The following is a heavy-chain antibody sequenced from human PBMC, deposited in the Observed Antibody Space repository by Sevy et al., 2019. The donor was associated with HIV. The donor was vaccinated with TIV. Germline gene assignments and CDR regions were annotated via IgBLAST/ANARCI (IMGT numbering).Heavy chain of an antibody. CDR3: ARDRRYYYGSGSYPLYYYYGMDV. D-gene: IGHD3-10*01. CDR1: GFTFSSYG. V-gene: IGHV3-33*01. Sequence: GGSLRLSCAASGFTFSSYGMHWLRQAPGKGLEWVALIWSDGSNKYYADSVKGRFTISRDNSKNTLYLQMNSLRAEDTAVYYCARDRRYYYGSGSYPLYYYYGMDVWGQWTTVTVSS. J-gene: IGHJ6*02. CDR2: IWSDGSNK.